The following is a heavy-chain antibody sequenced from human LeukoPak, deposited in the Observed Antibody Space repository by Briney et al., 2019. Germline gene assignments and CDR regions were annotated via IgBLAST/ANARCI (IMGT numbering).Heavy chain of an antibody. D-gene: IGHD2-2*01. J-gene: IGHJ2*01. Sequence: PGGSLRLSCTASGFTFGDYAMSWVRQAPGKGLEWVSVIYSGGSTYYADSVKGRFTISRDNSKNTLYLQMNSLRAEDTAVYYCARESTSWYFDLWGRGTLVTVSS. CDR1: GFTFGDYA. V-gene: IGHV3-53*01. CDR3: ARESTSWYFDL. CDR2: IYSGGST.